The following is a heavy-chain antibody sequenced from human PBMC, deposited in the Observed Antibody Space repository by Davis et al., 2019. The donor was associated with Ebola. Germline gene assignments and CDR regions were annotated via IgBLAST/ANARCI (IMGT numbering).Heavy chain of an antibody. CDR3: ARTRGYSGYGLFDY. CDR2: VNHSGST. D-gene: IGHD5-12*01. J-gene: IGHJ4*02. Sequence: MPSETLSLTCAVYGGSFSGYYWSWIRQPPGKGLEWMGEVNHSGSTNYNPSLKSRVTISVDTSKNQFSLKLSSVTAADTAVYYCARTRGYSGYGLFDYWGQGTLVTVSS. V-gene: IGHV4-34*01. CDR1: GGSFSGYY.